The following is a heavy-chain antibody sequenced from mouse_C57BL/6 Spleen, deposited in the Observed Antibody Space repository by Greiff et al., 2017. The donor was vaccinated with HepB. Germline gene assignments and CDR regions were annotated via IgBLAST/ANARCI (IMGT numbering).Heavy chain of an antibody. J-gene: IGHJ3*01. CDR3: ARELYDGFPWFAY. CDR2: INPSSGYT. V-gene: IGHV1-7*01. Sequence: LVESGAELAKPGASVKLSCRASGYTFTSYWMHWVKQRPGQGLEWIGYINPSSGYTKYNQKFKDKATLTADKSSSTAYMQLSSLTYEDSAVYYCARELYDGFPWFAYWGQGTLVTVSA. D-gene: IGHD2-3*01. CDR1: GYTFTSYW.